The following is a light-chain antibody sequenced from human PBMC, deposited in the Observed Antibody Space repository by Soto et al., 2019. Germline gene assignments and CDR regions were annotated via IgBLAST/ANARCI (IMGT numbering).Light chain of an antibody. CDR1: QTISDF. CDR3: QQSFSTPRT. J-gene: IGKJ1*01. Sequence: DLQMTQSPSSLSASIGDRVTITCRASQTISDFLNWYQLKPGKAPKLLIYAASSLQSGVPSRFSGSGSGTDFTLTISRLQPEDFATYTCQQSFSTPRTFGQGTKVEIK. CDR2: AAS. V-gene: IGKV1-39*01.